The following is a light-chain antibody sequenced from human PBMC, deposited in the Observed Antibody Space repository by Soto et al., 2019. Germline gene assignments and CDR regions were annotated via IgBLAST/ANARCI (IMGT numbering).Light chain of an antibody. CDR2: DVS. V-gene: IGLV2-14*01. J-gene: IGLJ2*01. CDR1: SSDVGGYNY. Sequence: QSALTQPASVSGSPGQSITISCTGTSSDVGGYNYVSWYQQHPGKAPKLMIYDVSNRPSGVSNRFSDSKSGITASLTISGLQAEDEADYYCSSSTSSSTRVFGGRTKLTVL. CDR3: SSSTSSSTRV.